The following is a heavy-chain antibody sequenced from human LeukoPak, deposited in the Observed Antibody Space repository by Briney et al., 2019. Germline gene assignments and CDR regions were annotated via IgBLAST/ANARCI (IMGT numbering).Heavy chain of an antibody. Sequence: PGGSLRLSCAASGFTFSSYSMNWVRQAPGKGLEWVSSISSSSSYIYYADSVKGRFTISRDNAKNSLCLQMNSLRAEDTAVYYCARDPTYFDWLPVYWGQGTLVTVSS. CDR3: ARDPTYFDWLPVY. D-gene: IGHD3-9*01. CDR1: GFTFSSYS. J-gene: IGHJ4*02. CDR2: ISSSSSYI. V-gene: IGHV3-21*01.